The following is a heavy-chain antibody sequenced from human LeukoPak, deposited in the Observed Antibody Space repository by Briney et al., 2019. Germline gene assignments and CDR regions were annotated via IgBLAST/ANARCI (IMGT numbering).Heavy chain of an antibody. V-gene: IGHV1-69*13. CDR1: GGTFSSYA. J-gene: IGHJ6*04. D-gene: IGHD3-10*01. CDR2: IIPIFGTA. Sequence: ASVKVSCKASGGTFSSYAISWVRQAPGQGLEWMGGIIPIFGTANYAQKFQGRVTITADESTSTAYMELSSLRSEDTAVCYCARGSGSIWYYYYGMDVWGKGTTVTVSS. CDR3: ARGSGSIWYYYYGMDV.